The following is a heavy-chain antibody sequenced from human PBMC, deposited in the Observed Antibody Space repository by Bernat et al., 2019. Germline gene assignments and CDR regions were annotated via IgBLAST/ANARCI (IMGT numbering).Heavy chain of an antibody. CDR3: ARATINELLFRYYYMDV. J-gene: IGHJ6*03. Sequence: QVQLQQWGAGLLKPSETLSLTCAVYGGSFSGYYWSWIRQPPGKGLEWIGEINHSGSTNYNPSLKSRVTISVDTSKNQFSLKLSSVTAADTAVYYCARATINELLFRYYYMDVWGKGTTVTVSS. CDR2: INHSGST. D-gene: IGHD2-21*02. V-gene: IGHV4-34*01. CDR1: GGSFSGYY.